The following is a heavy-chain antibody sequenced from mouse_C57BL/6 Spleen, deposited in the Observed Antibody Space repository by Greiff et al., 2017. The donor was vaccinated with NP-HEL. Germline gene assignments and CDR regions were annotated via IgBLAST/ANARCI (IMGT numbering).Heavy chain of an antibody. CDR1: GYTFPSYW. V-gene: IGHV1-52*01. Sequence: QVQLQQPGAELLRPGSSVKLSCQASGYTFPSYWMHWLKPRPIQVLEWIGNIDPSDSETHYNQKFKDKATLTVDKSSSTAYMQLSSLTSEDSAVYYCARNYYGSRDLFDYWGQGTTLTVSS. CDR3: ARNYYGSRDLFDY. CDR2: IDPSDSET. J-gene: IGHJ2*01. D-gene: IGHD1-1*01.